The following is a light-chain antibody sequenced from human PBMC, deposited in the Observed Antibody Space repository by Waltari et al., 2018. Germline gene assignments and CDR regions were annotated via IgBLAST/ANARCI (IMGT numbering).Light chain of an antibody. J-gene: IGKJ1*01. CDR1: QSISTW. CDR2: AAS. V-gene: IGKV1-5*03. CDR3: QQYNDYLGT. Sequence: DIQMTQSPSTLSASVGDRVTITCRASQSISTWLAWYQQKPGKAPKLLIYAASHLESGVPSRFSGSGSGTEFTLTISSLQPDDFATYYCQQYNDYLGTFGPGRRWKS.